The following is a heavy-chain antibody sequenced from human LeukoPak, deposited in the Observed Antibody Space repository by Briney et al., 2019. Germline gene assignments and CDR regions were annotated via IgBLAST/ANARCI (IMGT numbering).Heavy chain of an antibody. CDR3: ARREPHGDYGGKVRYYYYMDV. V-gene: IGHV4-34*01. D-gene: IGHD4-23*01. CDR1: GGSFSGYY. J-gene: IGHJ6*03. CDR2: INHNGNT. Sequence: PSETLSLTCAVYGGSFSGYYWSWIRQPPGKGLEWIGEINHNGNTNSNPSLKSRVTMSVDTSKNQFSLKLSSLTAADTAMYYCARREPHGDYGGKVRYYYYMDVWGKGTTITISS.